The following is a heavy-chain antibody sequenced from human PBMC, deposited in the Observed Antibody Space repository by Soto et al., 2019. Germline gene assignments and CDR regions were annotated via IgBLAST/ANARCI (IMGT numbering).Heavy chain of an antibody. CDR1: GASISSVGYY. J-gene: IGHJ4*02. CDR2: IYHSGST. Sequence: QVQLQESGPGLVQPSQTLSLTCSVSGASISSVGYYWTWIRQHPGEGLEWIGYIYHSGSTYYNPSLKSRLTISADTSENQFSLRLSSVTAADTAVYYCGSFSDRITPATIVDWGQGTLVTVSS. D-gene: IGHD2-2*02. V-gene: IGHV4-31*03. CDR3: GSFSDRITPATIVD.